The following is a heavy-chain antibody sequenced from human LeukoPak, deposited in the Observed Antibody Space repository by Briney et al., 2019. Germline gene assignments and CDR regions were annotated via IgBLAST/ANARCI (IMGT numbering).Heavy chain of an antibody. V-gene: IGHV3-74*01. CDR2: INTDGSIT. CDR1: GFTFSDYW. CDR3: ARDRGPRTGFMVREAYDY. Sequence: GGSLRLSCAASGFTFSDYWIHWVRQAPGKGLVWVSRINTDGSITNYADSVKGRFSISRDNAKNTLYLQMSSLRAEDTAVYYCARDRGPRTGFMVREAYDYRGQGTLVTVSS. J-gene: IGHJ4*02. D-gene: IGHD3-10*01.